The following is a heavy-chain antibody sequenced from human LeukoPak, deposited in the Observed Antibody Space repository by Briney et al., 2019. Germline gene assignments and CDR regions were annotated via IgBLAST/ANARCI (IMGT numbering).Heavy chain of an antibody. J-gene: IGHJ4*02. CDR1: RGSISSGNYY. CDR3: ARSARFENYGSGGGLDY. CDR2: IFYNGDT. D-gene: IGHD3-10*01. Sequence: PSETLSLTCTVSRGSISSGNYYWSWIRQTPGKGLEWMGYIFYNGDTYYNPSLKSRVTISVDTSRNQFSLNLSSVTAADTAVYYCARSARFENYGSGGGLDYWGQGTLVTVSS. V-gene: IGHV4-30-4*01.